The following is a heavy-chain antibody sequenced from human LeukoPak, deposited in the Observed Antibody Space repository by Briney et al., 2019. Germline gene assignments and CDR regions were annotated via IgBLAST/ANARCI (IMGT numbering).Heavy chain of an antibody. V-gene: IGHV3-21*01. J-gene: IGHJ4*02. CDR3: ARKAMDSVYYIDS. CDR2: ISSGDRYI. CDR1: GFSFRSYT. Sequence: GGSLRLSCAASGFSFRSYTLNWVRQAPGKGLELVSSISSGDRYIYYADSVRGRFTISRDNAMDSLFLQMSSLRAEDTALYYCARKAMDSVYYIDSWGQGTLVTVSS. D-gene: IGHD3/OR15-3a*01.